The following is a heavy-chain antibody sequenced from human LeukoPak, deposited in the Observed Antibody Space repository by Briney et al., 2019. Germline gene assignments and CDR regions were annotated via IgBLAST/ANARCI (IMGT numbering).Heavy chain of an antibody. CDR1: GFTFTNYG. Sequence: GGSLRLSCAASGFTFTNYGMHWVRQAPGKGLEWVALITYDGYYKYYSDSVKGRFTISSDTSKNTLYLQMNSLRAEDTAVYYCARDLSPVVRASPMGYWGQGAPVTVSS. D-gene: IGHD3-10*01. CDR3: ARDLSPVVRASPMGY. V-gene: IGHV3-30*03. J-gene: IGHJ4*02. CDR2: ITYDGYYK.